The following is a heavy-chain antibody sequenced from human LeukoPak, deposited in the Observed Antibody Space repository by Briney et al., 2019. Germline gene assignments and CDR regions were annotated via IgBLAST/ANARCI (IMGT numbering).Heavy chain of an antibody. J-gene: IGHJ5*02. CDR1: GYTFTSYG. CDR2: ISAYNGNT. Sequence: GASVKVSCKASGYTFTSYGISWVRQAPGQGLEWMGWISAYNGNTNYAQKFQGRVTMTRNTSISTAYMELSSLRSEDTAVYYCARSWGPGLLWFGDPNWFDPWGQGTLVTVSS. D-gene: IGHD3-10*01. CDR3: ARSWGPGLLWFGDPNWFDP. V-gene: IGHV1-18*01.